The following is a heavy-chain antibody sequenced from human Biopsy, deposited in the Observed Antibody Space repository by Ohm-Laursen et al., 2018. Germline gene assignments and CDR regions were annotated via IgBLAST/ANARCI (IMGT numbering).Heavy chain of an antibody. CDR1: GGSISSGGSY. V-gene: IGHV4-31*01. D-gene: IGHD3-22*01. J-gene: IGHJ5*02. CDR2: IFNSANT. CDR3: ARGDYFDSNGYFWFDP. Sequence: TLSFTCTVSGGSISSGGSYWSWLRKRPGKGLEWIGYIFNSANTYYNPSLKNLITISGDTSKNQFSLKLNSVTAADTAVYYCARGDYFDSNGYFWFDPWGQGTLVTVSS.